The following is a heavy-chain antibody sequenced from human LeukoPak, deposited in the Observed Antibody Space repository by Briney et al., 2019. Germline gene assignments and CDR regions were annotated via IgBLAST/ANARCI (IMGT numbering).Heavy chain of an antibody. CDR2: INPNSGGT. J-gene: IGHJ4*02. Sequence: ASVKVSCKASGYTFTGYYMHWVRQAPGQGLEWMGRINPNSGGTNYAQKFQGRVTMTRDTSISTAYMELSRLRSDDTAVYYCARVQGGDSDAFDYWGQGTLVTVSS. V-gene: IGHV1-2*06. CDR3: ARVQGGDSDAFDY. CDR1: GYTFTGYY. D-gene: IGHD3-16*01.